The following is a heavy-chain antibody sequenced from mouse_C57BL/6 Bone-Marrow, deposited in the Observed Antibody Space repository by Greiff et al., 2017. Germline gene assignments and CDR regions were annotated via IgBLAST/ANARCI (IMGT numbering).Heavy chain of an antibody. Sequence: EVQGVESGGDLVKPGGSLKLSCAASGFTFSSYGMSWVHQTPDKRLEWVATISTGGGYTYYPDSVKGRFTISRANANNTLYLQMSSLKSEDTAMYDSAGTTVVAEWYFDVWGTGTTVTVS. J-gene: IGHJ1*03. CDR2: ISTGGGYT. CDR1: GFTFSSYG. CDR3: AGTTVVAEWYFDV. V-gene: IGHV5-6*01. D-gene: IGHD1-1*01.